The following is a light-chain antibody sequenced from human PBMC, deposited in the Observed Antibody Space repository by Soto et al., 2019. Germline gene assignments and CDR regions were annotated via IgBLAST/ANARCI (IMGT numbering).Light chain of an antibody. CDR1: TGAVTNGHY. J-gene: IGLJ1*01. CDR3: LLYYNGPYV. CDR2: DTT. Sequence: QAVVTQEPSLTVSPGGTVTLTCGSSTGAVTNGHYPYWFQQKPGQAPRTLIYDTTNRHSWTPARFSGSLLGGKAALTLSGAQPEDEAEYYCLLYYNGPYVLGTGTKVTVL. V-gene: IGLV7-46*01.